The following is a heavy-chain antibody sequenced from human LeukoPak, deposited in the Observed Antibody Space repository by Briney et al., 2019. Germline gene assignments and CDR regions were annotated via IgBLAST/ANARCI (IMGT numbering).Heavy chain of an antibody. J-gene: IGHJ4*02. CDR1: GYTFTGYY. V-gene: IGHV1-2*02. D-gene: IGHD3-3*01. Sequence: ASVKVSCKASGYTFTGYYMHWVRQAPGQGLEWMGWINPKSGGTNYAQKFQGRVTMTGDTSISTAYMEVSRMTSDDTAVYYCATSGGTSGPELDYWGRGTLVTVSS. CDR2: INPKSGGT. CDR3: ATSGGTSGPELDY.